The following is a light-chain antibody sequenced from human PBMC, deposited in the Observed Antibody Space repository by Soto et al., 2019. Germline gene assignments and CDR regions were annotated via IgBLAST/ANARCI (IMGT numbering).Light chain of an antibody. CDR2: RAS. CDR1: QSISNW. CDR3: QQFNNN. J-gene: IGKJ4*01. Sequence: DIQMTQSPSTLSASVGDRVTITCRASQSISNWLAWYQQKPGKAPKLLIYRASTLDSGVPSRFSGSGSGTEFTLTISSLQPDDAATYYCQQFNNNFGGGTKVEIK. V-gene: IGKV1-5*03.